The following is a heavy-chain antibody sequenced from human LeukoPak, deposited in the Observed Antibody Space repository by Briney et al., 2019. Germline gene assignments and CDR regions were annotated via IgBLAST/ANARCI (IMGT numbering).Heavy chain of an antibody. CDR2: ISWNSGSI. Sequence: GGSLRLSCAASGFTFDDYAMHWVRHAPGKGLEWVSGISWNSGSIGYADSVKGRFTISRDNAKNSLYLQMSSLRAEDTAVYYCAKEGIRVTGPDYWGQGNLVTVSS. J-gene: IGHJ4*02. CDR3: AKEGIRVTGPDY. D-gene: IGHD6-19*01. CDR1: GFTFDDYA. V-gene: IGHV3-9*01.